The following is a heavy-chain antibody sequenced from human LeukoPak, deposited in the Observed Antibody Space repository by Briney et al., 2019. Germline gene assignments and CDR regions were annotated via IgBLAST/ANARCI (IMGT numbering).Heavy chain of an antibody. J-gene: IGHJ4*02. CDR2: ISAYNGNT. Sequence: ASVKVSCKASGGTFSSYGISWVRQAPGQGLEWMGWISAYNGNTNYAQKLQGRVTMTTDTSTNTAYMELRSLRSDDTAVYYCARDFAVRMIVRGYYFDYWGQGTLVTVSS. V-gene: IGHV1-18*01. CDR3: ARDFAVRMIVRGYYFDY. D-gene: IGHD3-22*01. CDR1: GGTFSSYG.